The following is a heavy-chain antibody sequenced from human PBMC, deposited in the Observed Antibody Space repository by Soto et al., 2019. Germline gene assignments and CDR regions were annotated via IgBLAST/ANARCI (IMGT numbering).Heavy chain of an antibody. CDR3: AKDGNNYYYYIDV. Sequence: EVQLLESGGGLVQPGGSLRLSCAASGFTFSSYAMSWVRQAPGKGREWVSAISGSGGSTYYADSVKGRFTISRDNSKNTLYLQMNSLRAEDTAVYYCAKDGNNYYYYIDVWGKVTTVTVSS. CDR1: GFTFSSYA. CDR2: ISGSGGST. D-gene: IGHD4-4*01. V-gene: IGHV3-23*01. J-gene: IGHJ6*03.